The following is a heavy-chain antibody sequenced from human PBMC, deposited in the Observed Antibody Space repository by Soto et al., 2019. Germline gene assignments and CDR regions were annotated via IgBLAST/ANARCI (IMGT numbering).Heavy chain of an antibody. Sequence: PSETLSLTCTVSSGSISSSSYYWGWIRQPPGKGLEWIGSIYYSGSTYYNPSLKSRVTISVDTSKNQFSLKLSSVTAADTAVYYCATMGGEGLTVVYWGQGTLVTVSS. CDR3: ATMGGEGLTVVY. CDR1: SGSISSSSYY. D-gene: IGHD2-15*01. V-gene: IGHV4-39*01. J-gene: IGHJ4*02. CDR2: IYYSGST.